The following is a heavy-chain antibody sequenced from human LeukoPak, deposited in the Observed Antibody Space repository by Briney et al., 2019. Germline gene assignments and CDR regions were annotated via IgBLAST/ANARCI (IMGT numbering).Heavy chain of an antibody. V-gene: IGHV4-34*01. J-gene: IGHJ3*02. CDR1: GGSFSGYY. CDR3: ATHQPYPLMYCSSTSCYAFDI. Sequence: PSETLSLTCAVYGGSFSGYYWSCIRQPPGTGLKWIGEMSHSGSTNYNPSLRSRVTISVDTSKNQFSLKLSSVTAADTAVYYCATHQPYPLMYCSSTSCYAFDIWGQGTMVTVSS. CDR2: MSHSGST. D-gene: IGHD2-2*01.